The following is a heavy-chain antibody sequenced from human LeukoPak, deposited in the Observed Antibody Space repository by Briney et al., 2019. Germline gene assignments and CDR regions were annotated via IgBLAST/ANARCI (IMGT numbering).Heavy chain of an antibody. CDR2: IDHSGGT. V-gene: IGHV4-34*01. Sequence: SETLSLTRAVYGWSSSGYYWSWFRQPPGKGLEWVGEIDHSGGTNYNPSLESRVTMSVDMSENQFSLRLTSVTAADTAVYYCATSIGPRLYYFDDWGQGTLVTVSS. D-gene: IGHD6-6*01. J-gene: IGHJ4*02. CDR3: ATSIGPRLYYFDD. CDR1: GWSSSGYY.